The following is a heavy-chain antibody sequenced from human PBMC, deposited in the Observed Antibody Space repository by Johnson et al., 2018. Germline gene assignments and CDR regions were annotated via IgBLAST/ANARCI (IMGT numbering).Heavy chain of an antibody. CDR2: IKQDGSEK. CDR1: GFTFGDYA. J-gene: IGHJ3*02. V-gene: IGHV3-7*01. CDR3: ARVWYYAFDI. Sequence: VQLVESGGGVVQPGRSLRLSCTASGFTFGDYAMSWFRQAPGKGLEWVANIKQDGSEKYYVDSVKGRFTIYRDNAKTSLYLQMNSLRAEDTAVYYCARVWYYAFDIWGQGTMVTVSS. D-gene: IGHD2-8*01.